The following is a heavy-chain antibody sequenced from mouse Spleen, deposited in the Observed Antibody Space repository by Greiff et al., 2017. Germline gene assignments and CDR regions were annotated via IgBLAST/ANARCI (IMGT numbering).Heavy chain of an antibody. CDR3: TRSSYYYGSSPHWYFDV. V-gene: IGHV6-6*01. Sequence: EVKVEESGGGLVQPGGSMKLSCAASGFTFSDAWMDWVRQSPEKGLEWVAEIRNKANNHATYYAESVKGRFTISRDDSKSSVYLQMNSLRAEDTGIYYCTRSSYYYGSSPHWYFDVWGAGTTVTVSS. J-gene: IGHJ1*01. D-gene: IGHD1-1*01. CDR2: IRNKANNHAT. CDR1: GFTFSDAW.